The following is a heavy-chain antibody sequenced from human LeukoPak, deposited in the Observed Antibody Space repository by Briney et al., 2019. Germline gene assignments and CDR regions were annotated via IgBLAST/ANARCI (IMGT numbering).Heavy chain of an antibody. V-gene: IGHV4-4*07. CDR2: IYTSGST. J-gene: IGHJ5*02. CDR1: GGSISSYY. CDR3: ARDHGGWYFSWFDP. D-gene: IGHD6-19*01. Sequence: PSETLSPTCTVSGGSISSYYWSWIRQPAGKGLEWIGRIYTSGSTNYNPSLKSRVTISVDKSKNQFSLKLSSVTAADTAVYYCARDHGGWYFSWFDPWGQGTLVTVSS.